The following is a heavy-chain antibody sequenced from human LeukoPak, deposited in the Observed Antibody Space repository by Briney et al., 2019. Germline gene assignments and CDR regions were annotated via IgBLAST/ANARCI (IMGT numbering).Heavy chain of an antibody. CDR3: ARSVTSIQNAFFDY. Sequence: PGGSLRLSCVASGFTFSSYEMNWVRQAPGKGLEWVSYISSSGSTIYYADSVKGRFTISRDNAKNSLYLQMNSLRAEDTAVYYCARSVTSIQNAFFDYWGQGTLVTVSS. CDR1: GFTFSSYE. CDR2: ISSSGSTI. D-gene: IGHD4-17*01. J-gene: IGHJ4*02. V-gene: IGHV3-48*03.